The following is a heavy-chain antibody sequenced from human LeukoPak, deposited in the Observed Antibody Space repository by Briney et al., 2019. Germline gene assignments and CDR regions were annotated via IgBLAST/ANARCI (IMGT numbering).Heavy chain of an antibody. CDR1: GFTFSSYW. V-gene: IGHV3-74*01. CDR2: INSDGSST. J-gene: IGHJ4*02. Sequence: PGGSLRLSCAASGFTFSSYWMHWVRQAPGKGLVWVSRINSDGSSTSYADSVKGRFTISRDNAKNTLYLQMNSLRAEDTAVYYCARDRCSGGRCYANDYWGQGTLVTVSS. CDR3: ARDRCSGGRCYANDY. D-gene: IGHD2-15*01.